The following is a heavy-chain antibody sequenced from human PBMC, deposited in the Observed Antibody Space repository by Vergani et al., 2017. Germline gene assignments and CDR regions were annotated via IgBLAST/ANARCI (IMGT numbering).Heavy chain of an antibody. J-gene: IGHJ3*01. V-gene: IGHV4-61*02. CDR1: GGSISAGYYF. D-gene: IGHD2-15*01. CDR3: ARRSGGYYSGGKVHPLRTAFDV. Sequence: QVQLQASGPGRVKPSQTLSLTCTMSGGSISAGYYFWSWIRQPAGKGLEWFGHISASGNASHSPSLKTRVSMPVDTSKNQFSLTVKSVTAADTAIYFCARRSGGYYSGGKVHPLRTAFDVWGHGTVVTVSS. CDR2: ISASGNA.